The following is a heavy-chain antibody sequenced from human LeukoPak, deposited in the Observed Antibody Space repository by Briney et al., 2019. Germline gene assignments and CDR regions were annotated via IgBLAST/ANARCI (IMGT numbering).Heavy chain of an antibody. CDR3: ARYCSSTRCYRYGPFDY. V-gene: IGHV1-2*02. Sequence: ASVKVSCKASGYTFTDYYMHWVRQTPGQGLELMGWLNPHSGGTNYAQKFQGRVTMTRDTSISTAYMELSRLRSDDAAVYYCARYCSSTRCYRYGPFDYWGQGTLVTVSS. D-gene: IGHD2-2*01. J-gene: IGHJ4*02. CDR2: LNPHSGGT. CDR1: GYTFTDYY.